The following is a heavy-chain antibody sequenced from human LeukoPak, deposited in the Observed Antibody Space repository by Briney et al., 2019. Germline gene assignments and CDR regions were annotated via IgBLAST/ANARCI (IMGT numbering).Heavy chain of an antibody. CDR2: IRHVGTDK. V-gene: IGHV3-30*02. D-gene: IGHD6-19*01. CDR3: VKDQPVAHF. Sequence: GGTLRLSCAASGFTFSNFGMHWVRQAPGKGLEWVTFIRHVGTDKFYIDSVKGRFTISRDLSKNTLYLQMTSLRPEDTAVYYCVKDQPVAHFWGPGTLVTVSS. J-gene: IGHJ4*02. CDR1: GFTFSNFG.